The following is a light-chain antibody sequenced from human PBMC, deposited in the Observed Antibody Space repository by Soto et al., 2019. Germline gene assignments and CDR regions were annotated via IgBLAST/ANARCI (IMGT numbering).Light chain of an antibody. CDR3: CSYVGSTPNWV. Sequence: QSALTQPASVSGSPGQSITISCTGTTSDVGSYNLVSWYQQHPDKAPKLMIYEVIKRPSGVSNRFSGSKSGNTASLTISGLQAEDEADYYCCSYVGSTPNWVFGGGTKLTVL. J-gene: IGLJ3*02. V-gene: IGLV2-23*02. CDR2: EVI. CDR1: TSDVGSYNL.